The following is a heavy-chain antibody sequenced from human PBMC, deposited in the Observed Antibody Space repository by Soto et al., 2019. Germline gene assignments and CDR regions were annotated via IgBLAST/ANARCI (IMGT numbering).Heavy chain of an antibody. CDR1: GFTFSSYW. CDR2: IKQDGSEK. CDR3: ASESIVVVTAEGDGMDV. Sequence: PGGSLRLSCAASGFTFSSYWMSWVRQAPGKGLEWVANIKQDGSEKYYVDSVKGRFTISRDNSKNTLYLQMNSLRAEDTAVYYCASESIVVVTAEGDGMDVWGQGTTVTVSS. J-gene: IGHJ6*02. V-gene: IGHV3-7*01. D-gene: IGHD2-21*02.